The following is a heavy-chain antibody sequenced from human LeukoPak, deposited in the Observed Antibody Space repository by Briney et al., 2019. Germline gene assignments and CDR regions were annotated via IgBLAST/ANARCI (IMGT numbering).Heavy chain of an antibody. CDR2: MNPNSGNT. J-gene: IGHJ5*02. CDR3: ARETGTEDVNWFDP. V-gene: IGHV1-8*01. CDR1: GYTFTSYD. D-gene: IGHD1-1*01. Sequence: ASVNVSCKASGYTFTSYDINWVRQATGQGLEWMGWMNPNSGNTGYAQKFQGRVTMTRNTSISTAYMELSSLRSEDTAVYYCARETGTEDVNWFDPWGQGTLVTVSS.